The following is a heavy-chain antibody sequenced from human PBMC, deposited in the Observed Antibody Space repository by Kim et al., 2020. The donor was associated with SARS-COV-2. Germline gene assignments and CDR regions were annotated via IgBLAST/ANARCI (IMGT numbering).Heavy chain of an antibody. CDR1: GYTFTSYA. CDR2: INAGNGNT. V-gene: IGHV1-3*01. J-gene: IGHJ6*03. CDR3: ARDSYYDIFRSYYYYMDV. Sequence: ASVKVSCKASGYTFTSYAMHWVRQAPGQRLEWMGWINAGNGNTKYSQKFQGRVTITRDTSASTAYMELSSLRSEDTAVYYCARDSYYDIFRSYYYYMDVWGKGTTVTVSS. D-gene: IGHD3-9*01.